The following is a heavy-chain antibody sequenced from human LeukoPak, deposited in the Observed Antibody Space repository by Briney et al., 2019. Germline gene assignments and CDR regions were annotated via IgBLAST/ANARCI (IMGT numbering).Heavy chain of an antibody. Sequence: SETLSLTCTVSGGSISSYYWSWIRQPAGKGLEWIGRIYTSGSTNYNPSLKSRVTMSVNTSKNQFSLKLSSVTAADTAVYYCARSITMDKYYYYGMDVWGQGTTVTVSS. CDR2: IYTSGST. D-gene: IGHD3-3*01. J-gene: IGHJ6*02. CDR1: GGSISSYY. V-gene: IGHV4-4*07. CDR3: ARSITMDKYYYYGMDV.